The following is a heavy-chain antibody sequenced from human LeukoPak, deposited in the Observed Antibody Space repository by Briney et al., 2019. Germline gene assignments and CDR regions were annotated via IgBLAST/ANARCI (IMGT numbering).Heavy chain of an antibody. Sequence: GGSLRLSCAASGFTFSSYAMSWVRQAPGKGLEWVSAISGSGGSTYYADSVKGRFTISRDNSKNTLYLQMNSLRAEDTAVYYCAEDLAATMRRDFDYWGQGTLVTVSP. D-gene: IGHD5-12*01. CDR3: AEDLAATMRRDFDY. CDR2: ISGSGGST. V-gene: IGHV3-23*01. J-gene: IGHJ4*02. CDR1: GFTFSSYA.